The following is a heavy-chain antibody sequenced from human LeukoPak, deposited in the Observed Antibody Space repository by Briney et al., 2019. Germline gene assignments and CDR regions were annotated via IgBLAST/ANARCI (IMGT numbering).Heavy chain of an antibody. CDR2: TSSSSSYI. CDR1: GFTFSSYS. D-gene: IGHD4-11*01. CDR3: ARGRVYSNYHHYWYFDL. Sequence: PGGSLRLSCAASGFTFSSYSMNWVRQAPGKGLEWVSSTSSSSSYIYYADSVRGRFTISRDNAKNSLYLQMNSLRAEDTAVYYCARGRVYSNYHHYWYFDLWGRGTLVTVSS. J-gene: IGHJ2*01. V-gene: IGHV3-21*01.